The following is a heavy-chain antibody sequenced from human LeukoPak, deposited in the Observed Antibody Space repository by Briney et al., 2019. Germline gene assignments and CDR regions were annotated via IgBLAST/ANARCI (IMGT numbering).Heavy chain of an antibody. Sequence: PGGSLRLSCAASGFIVSSTFMSWDRQAPGKGLEWVSIIQSGGSTYYADSVEGRFTISRDNSKNTLYLQMNSLRAEDTAFYYCARGVDSSGYLDFWGQGTLVTVSS. CDR3: ARGVDSSGYLDF. J-gene: IGHJ4*02. D-gene: IGHD3-22*01. V-gene: IGHV3-53*01. CDR2: IQSGGST. CDR1: GFIVSSTF.